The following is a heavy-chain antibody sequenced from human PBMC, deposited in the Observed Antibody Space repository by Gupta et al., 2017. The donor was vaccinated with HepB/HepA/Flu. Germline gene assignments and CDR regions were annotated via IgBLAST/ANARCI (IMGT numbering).Heavy chain of an antibody. J-gene: IGHJ6*02. Sequence: QVQLVESGGGVVQPGKSLRLSCVASGFTFSSYAMHCVRQAPGKGLEWVALISYDRRKNFHADSVKGRLTISRDNSKNTLYLQMNSRRADDTAVYYCARERNLYGLNVWGQGTTVTVSS. CDR2: ISYDRRKN. CDR3: ARERNLYGLNV. CDR1: GFTFSSYA. V-gene: IGHV3-30*04.